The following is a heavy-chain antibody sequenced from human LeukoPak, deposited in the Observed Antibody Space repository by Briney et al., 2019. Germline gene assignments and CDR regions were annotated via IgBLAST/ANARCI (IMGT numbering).Heavy chain of an antibody. D-gene: IGHD6-19*01. CDR1: GGSISSYY. Sequence: SETLSLTCTVSGGSISSYYWSWIRQPPGKGLEWIGYIYYSGSTNYNPSLKSRVTISVDTSKNQFSLKLSSVTAADTAVYYCARVISGWYYFDYWGQGTLVTVSS. CDR2: IYYSGST. V-gene: IGHV4-59*01. J-gene: IGHJ4*02. CDR3: ARVISGWYYFDY.